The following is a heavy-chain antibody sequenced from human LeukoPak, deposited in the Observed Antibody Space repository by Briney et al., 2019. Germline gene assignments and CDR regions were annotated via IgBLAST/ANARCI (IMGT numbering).Heavy chain of an antibody. CDR3: AKSNGYGLVDI. CDR1: GGSFSDYY. D-gene: IGHD3-10*01. Sequence: SETLSLTCAVYGGSFSDYYWGWIRQPPGKGLEWIGNIFYSGSTYYSPSLRSRVTISLDTSRNQFSLKLNSVTAADTAVYYCAKSNGYGLVDIWGQGTMVSVSS. V-gene: IGHV4-34*12. J-gene: IGHJ3*02. CDR2: IFYSGST.